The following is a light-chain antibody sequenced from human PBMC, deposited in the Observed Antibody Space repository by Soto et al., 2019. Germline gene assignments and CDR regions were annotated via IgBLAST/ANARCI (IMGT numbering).Light chain of an antibody. Sequence: DIQMTQSPSSLSASVGDRVTITCQASQDINNYLSWYQQKPGKAPKLLIYDASNLETGVPSRFSGSGSGTYFTFTIRSLQSEDFAVYYCQQYNNWPPITFGQGTRLEIK. CDR1: QDINNY. J-gene: IGKJ5*01. V-gene: IGKV1-33*01. CDR2: DAS. CDR3: QQYNNWPPIT.